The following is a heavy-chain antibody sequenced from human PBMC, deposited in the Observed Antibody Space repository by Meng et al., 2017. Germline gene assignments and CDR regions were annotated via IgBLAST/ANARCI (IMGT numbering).Heavy chain of an antibody. CDR2: INHSGST. D-gene: IGHD3-22*01. V-gene: IGHV4-34*01. Sequence: QTLGPGPLKPSGTPALPGAVDGGSFSVYYWSWTRQPPGKGLEWIGEINHSGSTNYNPSLKSRVTISVDTSKNQFSLKLSSVTAADTAVYYCAGITMSRAGDYWGQGTLVTVSS. CDR1: GGSFSVYY. J-gene: IGHJ4*02. CDR3: AGITMSRAGDY.